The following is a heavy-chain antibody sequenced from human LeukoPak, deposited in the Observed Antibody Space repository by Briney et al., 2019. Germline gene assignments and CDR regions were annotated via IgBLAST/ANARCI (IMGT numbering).Heavy chain of an antibody. D-gene: IGHD5-18*01. CDR3: ARGKRGFFGYSYGPYYFDY. V-gene: IGHV4-34*01. CDR2: VNHSGST. CDR1: GGSFSGYY. J-gene: IGHJ4*02. Sequence: SETLSLTCAVYGGSFSGYYWSWIRQPPGKGLEWIGEVNHSGSTNYNPSLKSRVTISVDTSKNQFSLKLSSVTAADTAVYYCARGKRGFFGYSYGPYYFDYWGQGTLVTVSS.